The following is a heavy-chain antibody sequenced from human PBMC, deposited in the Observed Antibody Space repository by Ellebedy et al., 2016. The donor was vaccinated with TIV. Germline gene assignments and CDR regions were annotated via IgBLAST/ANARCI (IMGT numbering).Heavy chain of an antibody. CDR3: ARIPLGFVGMDV. Sequence: SETLSLXCTVSGGSINSRPYYWGWIRQPPGKGLEYIGSLYYSGGTFYNPSLKSRVTMSVNTSKMQFSLRLSPVTAADTSVYYCARIPLGFVGMDVWGLGTTVTVSS. V-gene: IGHV4-39*07. CDR2: LYYSGGT. CDR1: GGSINSRPYY. J-gene: IGHJ6*02. D-gene: IGHD7-27*01.